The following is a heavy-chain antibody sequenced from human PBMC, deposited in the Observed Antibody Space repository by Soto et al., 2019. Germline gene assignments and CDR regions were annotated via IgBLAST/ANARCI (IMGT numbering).Heavy chain of an antibody. CDR2: IYYSGST. CDR1: GGAISSYY. Sequence: SETLSLTCTVSGGAISSYYWSWIRQPPGKGLEWIGYIYYSGSTNYNPSLKSRVTISVDTSKNQFSLKLSSVTAADTAVYYCARLRYYYYGMDVWGQGTTVTVSS. V-gene: IGHV4-59*01. CDR3: ARLRYYYYGMDV. J-gene: IGHJ6*02.